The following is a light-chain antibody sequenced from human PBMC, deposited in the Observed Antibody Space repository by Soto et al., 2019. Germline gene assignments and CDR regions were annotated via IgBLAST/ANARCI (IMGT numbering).Light chain of an antibody. CDR3: QQYNNWPGT. CDR1: QSVSSN. J-gene: IGKJ1*01. V-gene: IGKV3-15*01. CDR2: GAS. Sequence: EIVMTQSPATLSVSPGERATLSCRASQSVSSNLAWYQQKPGQSPRLLIFGASIRATGIPARFSGSGSGTEFTLTIGSLQSEDCTLYYCQQYNNWPGTFGQGTKVDIK.